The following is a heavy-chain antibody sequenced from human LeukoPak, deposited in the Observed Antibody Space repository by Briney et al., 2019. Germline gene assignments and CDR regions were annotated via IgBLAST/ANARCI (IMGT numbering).Heavy chain of an antibody. CDR3: ARELTYGRYYYDSSGYRFDY. J-gene: IGHJ4*02. Sequence: ASVKVSCKASGYTFTSYYMHWVRQAPGQGLEWMGIINPSGGSTSYAQKFQGGVTMTRDTSTSTVYMELSSLRSEDTAVYYCARELTYGRYYYDSSGYRFDYWGQGTLVTVSS. V-gene: IGHV1-46*01. CDR2: INPSGGST. D-gene: IGHD3-22*01. CDR1: GYTFTSYY.